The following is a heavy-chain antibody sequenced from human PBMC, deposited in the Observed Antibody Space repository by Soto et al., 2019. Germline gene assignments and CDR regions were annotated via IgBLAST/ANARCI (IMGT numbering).Heavy chain of an antibody. J-gene: IGHJ6*02. D-gene: IGHD5-18*01. CDR1: GFTFTSYA. Sequence: GGSLRLSCAASGFTFTSYAMTWVRQAPGKGLEWVSSISGTGGSEFYAGSVKGRFTTSRDNSKNTIFLQMNSLRAEDTAVYYCARGDTTLITDYYAMDVWGQGTTVTVSS. CDR2: ISGTGGSE. V-gene: IGHV3-23*01. CDR3: ARGDTTLITDYYAMDV.